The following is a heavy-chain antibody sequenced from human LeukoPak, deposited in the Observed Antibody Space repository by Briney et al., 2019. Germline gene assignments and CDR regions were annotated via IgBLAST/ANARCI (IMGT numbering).Heavy chain of an antibody. Sequence: HPGGSLRLSCAASGLTFSSYAMHWVRQAPGKGLEWVAVISYDGSNKYYADSVKGRFTISRDNSKNTLYLQMNSLRAEDTAVYYCARDLTSGTALDYWGQGTLVTVSS. J-gene: IGHJ4*02. CDR2: ISYDGSNK. D-gene: IGHD1-26*01. CDR3: ARDLTSGTALDY. V-gene: IGHV3-30-3*01. CDR1: GLTFSSYA.